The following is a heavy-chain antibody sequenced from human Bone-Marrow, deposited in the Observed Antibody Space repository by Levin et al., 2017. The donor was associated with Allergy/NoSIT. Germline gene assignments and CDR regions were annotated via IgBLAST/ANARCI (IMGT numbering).Heavy chain of an antibody. D-gene: IGHD6-19*01. J-gene: IGHJ4*02. CDR1: GGSISTVDYY. V-gene: IGHV4-39*01. CDR3: VRIVYSSSIDF. CDR2: IFYNGRT. Sequence: SETLSLTCSVSGGSISTVDYYWGWVRQPPGKGLEFITNIFYNGRTYYNPSLKSRVTISVDTSKNQFSLDLSSVTAADTAVYYCVRIVYSSSIDFWGQGSLVTVSS.